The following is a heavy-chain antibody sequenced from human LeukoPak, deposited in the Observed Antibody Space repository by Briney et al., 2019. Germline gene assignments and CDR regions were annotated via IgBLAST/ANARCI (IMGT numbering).Heavy chain of an antibody. V-gene: IGHV3-53*01. CDR2: IYSGGST. Sequence: GGSLRLSCAASGFIFSDYYMSWVRQAPGKGLEWVSVIYSGGSTYYADSVKGRFTISRDNSKNTLYLQMNSLRAEDTAVYYCAFSISDAFDIWGQGTMVTVSS. CDR3: AFSISDAFDI. CDR1: GFIFSDYY. D-gene: IGHD2-2*01. J-gene: IGHJ3*02.